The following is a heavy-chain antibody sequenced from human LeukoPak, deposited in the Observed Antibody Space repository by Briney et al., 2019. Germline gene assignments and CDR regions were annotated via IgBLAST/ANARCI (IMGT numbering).Heavy chain of an antibody. CDR1: GGSISSSSNF. D-gene: IGHD1-26*01. CDR2: ISYSGST. J-gene: IGHJ4*02. V-gene: IGHV4-39*01. CDR3: ARLTPYSGSPLGDY. Sequence: SETLSLTCTVSGGSISSSSNFWGWIRQPPGKGLEWIGGISYSGSTYYNPSLKSRVAISVDTSKSQFSLKLSSVTAADTAVYYCARLTPYSGSPLGDYWGQGTLVTVSS.